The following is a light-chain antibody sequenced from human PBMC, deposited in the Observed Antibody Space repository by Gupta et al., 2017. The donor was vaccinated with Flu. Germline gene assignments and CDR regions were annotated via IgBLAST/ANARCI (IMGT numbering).Light chain of an antibody. CDR2: DAY. J-gene: IGKJ4*01. V-gene: IGKV3-11*01. CDR3: RCRYSWDS. Sequence: EIVLTQSPSTLSLSPGERSTLPCRDSQSFNNYLASYQQNPGQSPRLIIYDAYNIATGRTDRFSGSGEHKDFTLTSSIREYEDCAAYYVRCRYSWDSFGRGTKLEIK. CDR1: QSFNNY.